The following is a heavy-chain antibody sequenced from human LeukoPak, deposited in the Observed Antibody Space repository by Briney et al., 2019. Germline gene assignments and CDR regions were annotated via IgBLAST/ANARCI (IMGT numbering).Heavy chain of an antibody. V-gene: IGHV1-46*01. CDR1: GYTFTSSY. CDR2: INPSGGST. CDR3: VRDVYGDYRGFYDY. Sequence: GASVKVSCKAPGYTFTSSYMHWVRQAPGQGLEWMGIINPSGGSTSYAPKFRGRVTMTRDTSTSTVYMELSSLRSEDTAVYYCVRDVYGDYRGFYDYWGQGTLVIVSS. D-gene: IGHD4-17*01. J-gene: IGHJ4*02.